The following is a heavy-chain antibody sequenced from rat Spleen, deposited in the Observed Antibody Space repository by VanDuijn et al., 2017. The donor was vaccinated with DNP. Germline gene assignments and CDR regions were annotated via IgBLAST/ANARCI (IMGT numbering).Heavy chain of an antibody. V-gene: IGHV5-27*01. CDR2: ISTGGGST. CDR3: TIDTGVMDA. CDR1: GFTFSDYY. D-gene: IGHD4-1*01. Sequence: EVLLVESDGGLVQPGRSLKLSCAVSGFTFSDYYMAWVRQAPTKGLEWVAYISTGGGSTYYRDAVKGRFTISRDNAKSTLYLQMDSLRSEDTATYYCTIDTGVMDAWGQGVSVTVSS. J-gene: IGHJ4*01.